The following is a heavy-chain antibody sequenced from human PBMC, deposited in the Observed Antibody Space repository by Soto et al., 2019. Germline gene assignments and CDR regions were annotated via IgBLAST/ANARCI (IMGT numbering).Heavy chain of an antibody. Sequence: SVKVSCKASGGTFSSYAISWVRQAPGRGLEWMGGIIPIFGTANYAQKFQGRVTITADESTSTAYMELSSLRSEDTAVYYCARDMNGSGYYYGMDVWGQGTTVTVAS. V-gene: IGHV1-69*13. CDR3: ARDMNGSGYYYGMDV. CDR2: IIPIFGTA. J-gene: IGHJ6*02. D-gene: IGHD3-10*01. CDR1: GGTFSSYA.